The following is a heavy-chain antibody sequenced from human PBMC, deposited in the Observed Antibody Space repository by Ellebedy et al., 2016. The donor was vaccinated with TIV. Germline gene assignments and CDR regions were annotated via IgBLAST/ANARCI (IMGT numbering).Heavy chain of an antibody. CDR3: ERDYDFWSGSRRGMDV. D-gene: IGHD3-3*01. CDR2: IAWDDDK. J-gene: IGHJ6*02. Sequence: SGPTLVKPTQTLTLTCTFSGFSLTSTGMCVSWIRQPPGKALEWLARIAWDDDKYYSSSLKTRLTISKDTAKNQVVLTMTNMHPVDTATYYCERDYDFWSGSRRGMDVWGQGTTFTVSS. V-gene: IGHV2-70*11. CDR1: GFSLTSTGMC.